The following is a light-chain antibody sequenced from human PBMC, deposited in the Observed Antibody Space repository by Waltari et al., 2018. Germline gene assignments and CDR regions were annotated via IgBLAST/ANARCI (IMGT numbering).Light chain of an antibody. CDR3: QQYGRSLT. Sequence: EILLTQSPETMSLSPGESATLSCRASQSLNTYYLAWYQQKPGQAPRLLIYGASNRATGIPDRFSGSGSGTDFTLTISRLEPEDCAVYYCQQYGRSLTFGGGTKVNIK. V-gene: IGKV3-20*01. J-gene: IGKJ4*01. CDR2: GAS. CDR1: QSLNTYY.